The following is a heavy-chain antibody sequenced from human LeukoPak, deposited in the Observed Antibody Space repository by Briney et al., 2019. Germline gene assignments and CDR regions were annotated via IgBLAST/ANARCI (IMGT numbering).Heavy chain of an antibody. D-gene: IGHD4-23*01. J-gene: IGHJ4*02. V-gene: IGHV3-74*01. Sequence: PGGSLRLSCAASGFTFSSYWMHWVRQAPGKGLVWVSRINSDGSSTSYADSVKGRFTISRDNAKNTLYLQMHSLRAEDTAVYYCARGDYGGNSGDYWGQGTLVTVSS. CDR1: GFTFSSYW. CDR2: INSDGSST. CDR3: ARGDYGGNSGDY.